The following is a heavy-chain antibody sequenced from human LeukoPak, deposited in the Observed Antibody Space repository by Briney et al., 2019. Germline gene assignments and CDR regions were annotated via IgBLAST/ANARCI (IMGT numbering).Heavy chain of an antibody. CDR2: IWYDGSNK. J-gene: IGHJ3*02. V-gene: IGHV3-33*01. D-gene: IGHD6-19*01. CDR1: GFTFSSYG. Sequence: GGSLRLSCAASGFTFSSYGMHWVRQAPGKGLEWVAVIWYDGSNKYYADSVKGRFTISRDNSKNTLYLQMNSLRAEDTAVYYCARGGYSSGWNDAFDIWGQGTMVTVSS. CDR3: ARGGYSSGWNDAFDI.